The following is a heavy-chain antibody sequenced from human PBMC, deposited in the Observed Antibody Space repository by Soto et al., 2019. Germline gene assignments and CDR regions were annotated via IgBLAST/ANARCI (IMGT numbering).Heavy chain of an antibody. V-gene: IGHV4-59*01. J-gene: IGHJ4*02. CDR1: GGSISSYY. Sequence: SETLSLTCTVSGGSISSYYWSWIRQPPGKGLEWIGYIYYSGSTNYNPSLKSRVTISVDTSKNQFSLKLSSVTAADTAVYYCARAFCGKYYYDSSGYSDCCFDYWGQGTLVTVSS. CDR2: IYYSGST. D-gene: IGHD3-22*01. CDR3: ARAFCGKYYYDSSGYSDCCFDY.